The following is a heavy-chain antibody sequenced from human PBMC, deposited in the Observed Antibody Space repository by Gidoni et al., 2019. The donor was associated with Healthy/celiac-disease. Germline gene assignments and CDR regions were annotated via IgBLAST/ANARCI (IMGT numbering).Heavy chain of an antibody. CDR2: ISSSSSYI. CDR3: ARDGYSSSAEGYYYYYYGMDV. CDR1: GFPFSSYS. V-gene: IGHV3-21*01. D-gene: IGHD6-6*01. Sequence: EVQLVESGGGLVKPGGSLRLSCAASGFPFSSYSMNWVRQAPGKGLEWVSSISSSSSYIYYADSVKGRFTISRDNAKNSLYLQMNSLRAEDTAVYYCARDGYSSSAEGYYYYYYGMDVWGQGTTVTVSS. J-gene: IGHJ6*02.